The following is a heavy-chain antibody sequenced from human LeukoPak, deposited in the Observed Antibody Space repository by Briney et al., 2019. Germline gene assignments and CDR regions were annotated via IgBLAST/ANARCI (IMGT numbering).Heavy chain of an antibody. CDR3: ARATGDRILTGYGSFDH. Sequence: SVKVSCKVSGGTFSSSGISWVRQAPGQGLEWMGGIIPMFGTPNYAQRLQGRVTITTDEPTSTVYMELTSLGSEDTADYFCARATGDRILTGYGSFDHWGQGTLVTVSS. CDR2: IIPMFGTP. V-gene: IGHV1-69*05. CDR1: GGTFSSSG. J-gene: IGHJ4*02. D-gene: IGHD3-9*01.